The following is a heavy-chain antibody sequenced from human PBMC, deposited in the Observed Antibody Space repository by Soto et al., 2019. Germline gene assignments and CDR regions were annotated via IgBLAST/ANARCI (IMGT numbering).Heavy chain of an antibody. V-gene: IGHV4-59*12. J-gene: IGHJ4*02. Sequence: TSETLSLTCTASGGSISSYYWSWIRHPPGKGLEWIGYIYYSGSTNYNPSLKSRVTISVDTSKNQFSLKLSSVTAADTAVYYCARSSXSTGTTFVNWGQGTLVTVSS. CDR1: GGSISSYY. CDR3: ARSSXSTGTTFVN. D-gene: IGHD4-17*01. CDR2: IYYSGST.